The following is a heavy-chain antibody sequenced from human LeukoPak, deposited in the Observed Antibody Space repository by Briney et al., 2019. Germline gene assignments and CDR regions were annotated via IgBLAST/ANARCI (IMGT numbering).Heavy chain of an antibody. J-gene: IGHJ6*02. CDR3: TRHGYYYGSGSYDGMDV. CDR2: ISSSSSYI. V-gene: IGHV3-21*01. CDR1: GFTFSSYS. Sequence: GGSLRLSCAASGFTFSSYSMNWVHQAPGKGLEWVSSISSSSSYIYYADSVKGRFTISRDNAKNSLYLQTNSLRAEDTAVYYCTRHGYYYGSGSYDGMDVWGQGTTVTVSS. D-gene: IGHD3-10*01.